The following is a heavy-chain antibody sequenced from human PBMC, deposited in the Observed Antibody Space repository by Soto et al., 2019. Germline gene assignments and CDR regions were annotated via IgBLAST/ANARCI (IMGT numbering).Heavy chain of an antibody. CDR3: TTISGYDTSWDH. CDR2: IKRKSDGETI. J-gene: IGHJ4*02. V-gene: IGHV3-15*01. Sequence: EVQLVESGGGLVKPGESLRVSCAASGFTFSTAWMTWVRQTPGKGLEWVGRIKRKSDGETIDYAAPVTGRFTISRDDSKNTLYLQMNRLKTEDTAVYYCTTISGYDTSWDHWGQGTLVIVSS. D-gene: IGHD5-12*01. CDR1: GFTFSTAW.